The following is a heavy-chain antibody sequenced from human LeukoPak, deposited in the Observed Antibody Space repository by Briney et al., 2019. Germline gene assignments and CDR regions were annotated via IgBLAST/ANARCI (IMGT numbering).Heavy chain of an antibody. CDR3: AKGRPWYGDAQGYFDY. CDR1: GFNFGAYG. CDR2: ISYDGSNK. D-gene: IGHD4-17*01. J-gene: IGHJ4*02. Sequence: GGSLRLSCAASGFNFGAYGMHWVRQAPGKGLEWVAVISYDGSNKYYADSVKGRFTISRDNSKNTLYLQMNSLRAEDTAVYYCAKGRPWYGDAQGYFDYWGQGTLVTVSS. V-gene: IGHV3-30*18.